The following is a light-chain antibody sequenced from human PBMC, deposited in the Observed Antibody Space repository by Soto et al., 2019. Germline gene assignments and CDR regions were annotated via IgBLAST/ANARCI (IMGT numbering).Light chain of an antibody. CDR1: QNVSSGY. CDR2: GAS. V-gene: IGKV3-20*01. Sequence: EIVLTQSPGTLSLSPGERATLSCRASQNVSSGYLAWYQQKPGLAPRLLIYGASSRATGIPDRFSGSGSGTDFTLTITRLEPADFDVYYCQPYGSSPRTLGQGTKVDI. CDR3: QPYGSSPRT. J-gene: IGKJ1*01.